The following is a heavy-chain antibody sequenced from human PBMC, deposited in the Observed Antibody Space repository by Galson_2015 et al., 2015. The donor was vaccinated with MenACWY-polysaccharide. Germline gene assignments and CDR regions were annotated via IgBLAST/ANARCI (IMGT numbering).Heavy chain of an antibody. CDR3: ARGSAPLLWFGESGDAHYFDY. CDR2: INSSSSYI. CDR1: GFTFSSYR. Sequence: SLRLSCAASGFTFSSYRMNWVRQAPGKGLEWVSSINSSSSYIYYADSMKGRFTISRDNAKNSLYLQMNSLRAEDTAVYYCARGSAPLLWFGESGDAHYFDYWGQGTLVTVSS. D-gene: IGHD3-10*01. J-gene: IGHJ4*02. V-gene: IGHV3-21*01.